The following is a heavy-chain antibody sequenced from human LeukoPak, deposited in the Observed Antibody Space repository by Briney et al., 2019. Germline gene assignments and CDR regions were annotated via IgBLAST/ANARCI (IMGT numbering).Heavy chain of an antibody. J-gene: IGHJ4*02. CDR2: ISSTGVGT. D-gene: IGHD5-12*01. CDR1: GCTFSGYA. V-gene: IGHV3-23*01. CDR3: AKLPSGYDFNDY. Sequence: GGSLRLSCAASGCTFSGYAMNWVRQAPGKGLEWVSSISSTGVGTHYVDSVKGRFTISRDNSKNTVFLQMNSLRAEDTAVYYCAKLPSGYDFNDYWGQGTLVTVSS.